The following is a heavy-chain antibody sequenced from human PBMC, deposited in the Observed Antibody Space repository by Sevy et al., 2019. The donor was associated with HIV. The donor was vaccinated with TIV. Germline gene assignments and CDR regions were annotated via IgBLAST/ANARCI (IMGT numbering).Heavy chain of an antibody. Sequence: GGSLRLSCAASGFTFSSSSMTWVRQAPGKGLEWVATISQGGSEEYYVDSVKGRFTISRDNAKNSLYLQINSLSAVDTAVYFCARFVSLGYWGQGTLVTVSS. D-gene: IGHD6-13*01. CDR3: ARFVSLGY. J-gene: IGHJ4*02. CDR1: GFTFSSSS. CDR2: ISQGGSEE. V-gene: IGHV3-7*01.